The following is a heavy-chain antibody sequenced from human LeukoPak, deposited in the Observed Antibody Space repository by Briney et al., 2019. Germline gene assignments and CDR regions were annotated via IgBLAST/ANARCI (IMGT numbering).Heavy chain of an antibody. J-gene: IGHJ6*02. Sequence: PGGSLRLSCAASGFTFSSYAMSWVRQAPGKGLEWVSAISGSGDSTYYADSVKGRFTISRDNSKNTLYLQMNSLRAEDTAVYYCAKSVVVADLYYYYGMDVWGQGTTVTVSS. D-gene: IGHD2-15*01. CDR2: ISGSGDST. CDR3: AKSVVVADLYYYYGMDV. V-gene: IGHV3-23*01. CDR1: GFTFSSYA.